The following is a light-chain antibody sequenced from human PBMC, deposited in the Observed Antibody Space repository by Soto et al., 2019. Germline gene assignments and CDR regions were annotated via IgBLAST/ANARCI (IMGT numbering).Light chain of an antibody. Sequence: DIQMTQSPSSLSASVGDRVTITCRASQSISSYLNWYQQKPGKAPNLLIYAASSLESGVPSRFSGSGSGTDFTLTISSLQPEDFATYYCQQSYSTPMYTFGQGTKREIK. CDR2: AAS. CDR3: QQSYSTPMYT. J-gene: IGKJ2*01. CDR1: QSISSY. V-gene: IGKV1-39*01.